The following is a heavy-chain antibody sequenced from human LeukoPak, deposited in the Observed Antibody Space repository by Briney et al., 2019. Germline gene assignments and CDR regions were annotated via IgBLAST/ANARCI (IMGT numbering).Heavy chain of an antibody. D-gene: IGHD4-17*01. CDR2: IYDSGSA. V-gene: IGHV4-30-2*01. J-gene: IGHJ4*02. CDR3: AGTTVTTDY. Sequence: SETLSLTCDVSGDSISRDGYCWSWIRQPPGKGLEWIGYIYDSGSASYNPSLRSRVTLSIDKSKNQFSLKVTSVTAADTAVYYCAGTTVTTDYWGQGTLVTVSS. CDR1: GDSISRDGYC.